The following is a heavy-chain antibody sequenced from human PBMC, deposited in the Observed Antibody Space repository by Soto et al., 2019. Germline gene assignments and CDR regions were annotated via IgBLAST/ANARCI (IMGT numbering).Heavy chain of an antibody. V-gene: IGHV3-33*01. CDR1: GFTFSSYG. CDR3: AIERPVVGVVAATTYYYYGMDV. D-gene: IGHD2-15*01. Sequence: GGSLRLSCAASGFTFSSYGMHWVRQAPGKGLEWVAVIWYDGSNKYYADSVKGRFTISRDNSKNTLYLQMNSLRAEDTAVYYCAIERPVVGVVAATTYYYYGMDVWGQGTTVTVSS. J-gene: IGHJ6*02. CDR2: IWYDGSNK.